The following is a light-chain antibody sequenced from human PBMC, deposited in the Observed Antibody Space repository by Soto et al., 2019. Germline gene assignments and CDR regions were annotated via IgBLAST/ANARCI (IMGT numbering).Light chain of an antibody. CDR3: QHYNNWPPNT. Sequence: EIVMTQSPGTLSVSPVERATLSCRASQSVSNNLAWYQQKPGQAPRLLIYGASTRATGIPARFSGSGSGTEFTLTISSLQSEDFAVHYCQHYNNWPPNTFGQGTRLEIK. CDR1: QSVSNN. V-gene: IGKV3-15*01. J-gene: IGKJ5*01. CDR2: GAS.